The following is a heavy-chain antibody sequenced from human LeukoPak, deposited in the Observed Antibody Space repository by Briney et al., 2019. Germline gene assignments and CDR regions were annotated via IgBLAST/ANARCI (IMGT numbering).Heavy chain of an antibody. CDR3: ARHKDRAYFDY. V-gene: IGHV4-38-2*01. Sequence: SSETLSLTCAVSGYSISSGYYWGWIRQPPGKGLQWIASMYQSGSTYYNPSLKSRVTTSLATSKNKFSLKLSSVTAADKAVYYCARHKDRAYFDYWGLGTLVTVSS. CDR1: GYSISSGYY. CDR2: MYQSGST. D-gene: IGHD3-16*01. J-gene: IGHJ4*02.